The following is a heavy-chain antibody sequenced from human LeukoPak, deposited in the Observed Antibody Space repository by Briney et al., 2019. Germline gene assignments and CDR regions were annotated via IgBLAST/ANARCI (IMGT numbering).Heavy chain of an antibody. CDR2: INPRGGST. Sequence: ASVNVSCKASGYTFTRNYMHWVRQAPGQGLEWMGIINPRGGSTTYAQKFQGRLTMTRDTSTSTVYMELSSLRSEDTAVYYCARDRYYYDSSGYIRGISFDYWGQGTLVTVSS. V-gene: IGHV1-46*01. D-gene: IGHD3-22*01. J-gene: IGHJ4*02. CDR3: ARDRYYYDSSGYIRGISFDY. CDR1: GYTFTRNY.